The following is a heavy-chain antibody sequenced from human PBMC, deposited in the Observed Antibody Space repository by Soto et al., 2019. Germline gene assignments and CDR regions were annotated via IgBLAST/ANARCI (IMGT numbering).Heavy chain of an antibody. V-gene: IGHV3-73*01. CDR2: IRSKANSYAT. D-gene: IGHD2-2*02. Sequence: EVQLVESGGGLVQPGGSLKLSGAASGFTFSGSAMHWVRQASGNGLEWVGRIRSKANSYATAYAASVKGRFTISRDDSKNTAYLQMNSLNTEDTAVYSCTRHVEDQLLDRYYYYYYKDGWGKGTTVTVSS. J-gene: IGHJ6*03. CDR3: TRHVEDQLLDRYYYYYYKDG. CDR1: GFTFSGSA.